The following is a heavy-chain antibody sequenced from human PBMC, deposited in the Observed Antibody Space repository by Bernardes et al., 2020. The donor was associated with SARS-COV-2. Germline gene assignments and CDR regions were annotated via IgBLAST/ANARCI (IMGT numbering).Heavy chain of an antibody. D-gene: IGHD3-16*01. Sequence: GSLRLSCPASGFSFSNSWMSWVRQSPSRGLEWVAKINRDGNDKYYRDSVKGRFTISRDNSKSSLYLEMKSLRVEDTAVYYCAKDKGDGSFDYWGRGTLVTVS. CDR1: GFSFSNSW. CDR2: INRDGNDK. J-gene: IGHJ4*02. CDR3: AKDKGDGSFDY. V-gene: IGHV3-7*03.